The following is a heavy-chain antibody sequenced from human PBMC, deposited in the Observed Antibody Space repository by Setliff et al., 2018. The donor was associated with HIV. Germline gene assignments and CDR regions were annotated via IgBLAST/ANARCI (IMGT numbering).Heavy chain of an antibody. CDR1: GGSFSDHY. D-gene: IGHD3-3*01. V-gene: IGHV4-34*01. J-gene: IGHJ4*02. CDR2: INQNGIS. CDR3: ARGGGFWSGQLDY. Sequence: TSETLSLTCAAYGGSFSDHYWTWIRQPPGKGLEWIGEINQNGISNFNPSLKSRVTMPIDTPKNQFSLKLSSVTAADTAVYFCARGGGFWSGQLDYWGQGTLVTVSS.